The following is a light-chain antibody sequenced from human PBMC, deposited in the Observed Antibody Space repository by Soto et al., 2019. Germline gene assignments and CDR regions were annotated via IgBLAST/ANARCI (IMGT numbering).Light chain of an antibody. Sequence: LTQPASVSGSPGQSITISCTGTSSDIVGYNSVSWYQQHPGRAPRLIIYEVTNRPSGVSNRFSASKSGNTASLTISGLQAEDEADYYCTSYTPIVTLGSVFGTGTKVTVL. CDR2: EVT. CDR1: SSDIVGYNS. J-gene: IGLJ1*01. V-gene: IGLV2-14*01. CDR3: TSYTPIVTLGSV.